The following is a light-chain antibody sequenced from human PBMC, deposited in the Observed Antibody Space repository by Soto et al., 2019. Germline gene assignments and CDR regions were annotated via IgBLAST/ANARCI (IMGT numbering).Light chain of an antibody. J-gene: IGKJ4*02. Sequence: ETVLTQSPGNLSLSPGERATLSCRASQPISSYLALYQQKPGQAPRLLLYDASKRATGIPSRFSGSGSGAEFTLTISNVEPEDFAVYYCQQYSLSPLTFGGGTKVEIK. CDR2: DAS. CDR3: QQYSLSPLT. CDR1: QPISSY. V-gene: IGKV3-11*01.